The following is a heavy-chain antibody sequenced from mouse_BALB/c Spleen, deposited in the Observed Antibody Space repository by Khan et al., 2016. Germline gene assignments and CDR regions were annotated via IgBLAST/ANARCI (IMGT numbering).Heavy chain of an antibody. CDR3: ARSNYYGSSYYFDY. J-gene: IGHJ2*01. CDR1: GYTFTSYW. Sequence: QVQLQQSGAELAKPGASVKMSCKASGYTFTSYWMHWVKQRPGQGLEWIGYINPSTGYTEYNQKFKDKATLTADKSSSTAYMQLSSLTSEDSAVHYCARSNYYGSSYYFDYWGQGTTLTVSS. V-gene: IGHV1-7*01. CDR2: INPSTGYT. D-gene: IGHD1-1*01.